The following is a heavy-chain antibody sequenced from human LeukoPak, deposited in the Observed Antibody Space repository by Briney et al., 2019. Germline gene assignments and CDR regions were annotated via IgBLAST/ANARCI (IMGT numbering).Heavy chain of an antibody. V-gene: IGHV4-59*08. CDR2: IYYSGGT. CDR1: GGSISSHY. J-gene: IGHJ4*02. D-gene: IGHD2-15*01. Sequence: SETLSLTCTVSGGSISSHYWSWIRQPPGKGLEWIGYIYYSGGTNYNPSLKSRVTISVDTSKNQFSLKLSSVTAADTAVYYCARVVVVAAKGTAFDYWGQGTLVNVSS. CDR3: ARVVVVAAKGTAFDY.